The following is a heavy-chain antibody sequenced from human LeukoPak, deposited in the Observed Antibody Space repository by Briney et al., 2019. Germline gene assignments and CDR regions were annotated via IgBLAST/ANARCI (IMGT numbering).Heavy chain of an antibody. D-gene: IGHD5-24*01. CDR2: IYTSGST. J-gene: IGHJ5*02. Sequence: SQTLSLTCTVSGGSISSKSYYWSWIRQPAGKGLEWIGRIYTSGSTNYNPSLKSRVTISVDTSKNQFSLKLSSVTAADTAVYYCARHKRDQKRWLQLLGLPGFDPWGQGTLVTVSS. CDR3: ARHKRDQKRWLQLLGLPGFDP. CDR1: GGSISSKSYY. V-gene: IGHV4-61*02.